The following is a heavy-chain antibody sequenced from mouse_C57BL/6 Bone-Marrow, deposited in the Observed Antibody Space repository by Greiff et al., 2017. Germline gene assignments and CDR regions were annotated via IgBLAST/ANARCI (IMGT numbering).Heavy chain of an antibody. Sequence: VQLQQSGPVLVKPGASVKMSCKASGYTFTDYYMNWVKQSHGKSLEWIGVINPYNGGTSYNQKFKGKDTLTVDKSSSTAYMELNSLTSADSAADDYASSGGYDGLFAYWGQGTLVTVSA. CDR1: GYTFTDYY. CDR3: ASSGGYDGLFAY. J-gene: IGHJ3*01. CDR2: INPYNGGT. D-gene: IGHD2-3*01. V-gene: IGHV1-19*01.